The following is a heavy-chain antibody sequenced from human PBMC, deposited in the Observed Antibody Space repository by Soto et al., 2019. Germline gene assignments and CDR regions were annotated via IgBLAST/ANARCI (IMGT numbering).Heavy chain of an antibody. CDR3: ARGQLPNDASDI. CDR2: ISSDGSNK. V-gene: IGHV3-30-3*01. Sequence: QVQLVESGGGVVQPGRFLRLSCAASGFTFSTYAMHWVRQAPGKGLEWVAVISSDGSNKHYADSVKGRFTISRDNSKKTLFLQLNSLRAEDTAVYYCARGQLPNDASDIWGPGTMVTVSS. CDR1: GFTFSTYA. J-gene: IGHJ3*02. D-gene: IGHD2-2*01.